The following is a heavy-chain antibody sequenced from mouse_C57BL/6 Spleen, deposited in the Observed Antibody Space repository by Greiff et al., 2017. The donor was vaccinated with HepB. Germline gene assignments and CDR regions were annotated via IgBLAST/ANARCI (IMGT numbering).Heavy chain of an antibody. CDR2: INPGSGGT. D-gene: IGHD1-1*01. V-gene: IGHV1-54*01. J-gene: IGHJ1*03. CDR1: GYAFTNYL. CDR3: ARGRSSYGYIDV. Sequence: QVQLQQSGAELVRPGTSVKVSCKASGYAFTNYLIEWVKQRPGQGLEWIGVINPGSGGTNYNEKFKGKATLTADKSSSTAYMQLSSLTSEDSAVYFCARGRSSYGYIDVWGTGTTVTVSS.